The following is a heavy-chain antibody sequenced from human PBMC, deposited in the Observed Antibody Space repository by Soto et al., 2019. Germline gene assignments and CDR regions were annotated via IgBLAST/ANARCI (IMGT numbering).Heavy chain of an antibody. CDR1: GGSFSGYY. CDR3: ARGPTYYGSGSYYNIRGFGY. V-gene: IGHV4-34*01. J-gene: IGHJ4*02. CDR2: INHSGST. Sequence: QVQLQQWGAGLLKPSETLSLTCAVYGGSFSGYYWSWIRQPPGKGLEWIGEINHSGSTNYNPSLTRRVTISVDTSKNQFSLKLSSVTAADTAVYYCARGPTYYGSGSYYNIRGFGYWGQGTLVTVSS. D-gene: IGHD3-10*01.